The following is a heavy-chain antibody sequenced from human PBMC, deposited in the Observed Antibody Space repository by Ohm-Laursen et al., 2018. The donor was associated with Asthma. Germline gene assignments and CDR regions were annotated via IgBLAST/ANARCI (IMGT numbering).Heavy chain of an antibody. V-gene: IGHV3-11*05. D-gene: IGHD2-15*01. CDR2: ISSDSIHT. CDR1: GFKFSDYY. CDR3: AKDSSEVVAADEY. Sequence: SLRLSCTASGFKFSDYYMSWIRQAPGKGLEYVSHISSDSIHTEYADSVKGRFTISRDNAKNSLYLQMNSLRAEDTAVYYCAKDSSEVVAADEYWGQGTLVTVSS. J-gene: IGHJ4*02.